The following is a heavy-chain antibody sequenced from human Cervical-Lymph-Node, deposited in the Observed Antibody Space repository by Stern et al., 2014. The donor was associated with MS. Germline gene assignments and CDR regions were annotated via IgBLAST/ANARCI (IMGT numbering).Heavy chain of an antibody. J-gene: IGHJ4*02. CDR2: IYWDNHK. Sequence: QITLKESGPALVKPTQTLTLTCTFSGFSLSTSGLGVGWIRQPPGEALAWLAYIYWDNHKRYSPSLKSRLTITKDPSKNQVVLTLPNVDPVDTATYYCAHRTAGPFDYWGQGTLVTVSS. CDR1: GFSLSTSGLG. CDR3: AHRTAGPFDY. V-gene: IGHV2-5*02.